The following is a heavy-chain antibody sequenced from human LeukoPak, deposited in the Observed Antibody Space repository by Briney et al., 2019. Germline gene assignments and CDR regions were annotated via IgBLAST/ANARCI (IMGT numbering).Heavy chain of an antibody. V-gene: IGHV4-31*03. CDR1: GGSIRSGGYY. D-gene: IGHD4-11*01. J-gene: IGHJ5*02. Sequence: SETLSLTCTVSGGSIRSGGYYWSCIRQHPGKGLEWIGNIYYSGSTSYNPSLKSRVTISVDTSKNQFSLKLNSVTAADTAVYYCARGASNYGSFWFDPWGQGTLVTVSS. CDR3: ARGASNYGSFWFDP. CDR2: IYYSGST.